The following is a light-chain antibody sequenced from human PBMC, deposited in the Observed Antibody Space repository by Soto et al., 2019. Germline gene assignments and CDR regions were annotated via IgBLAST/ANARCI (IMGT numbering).Light chain of an antibody. CDR3: QQSYSTHPSWT. Sequence: DIQMTQSPSSLSASVGDRVTITCRASQSISSYLNWYQQKPGKAPKLLIYAASSLQSGVPSRFSGSGSGTDFTLTISSLQTEDFATYYCQQSYSTHPSWTFGQGTKVEIK. CDR1: QSISSY. J-gene: IGKJ1*01. V-gene: IGKV1-39*01. CDR2: AAS.